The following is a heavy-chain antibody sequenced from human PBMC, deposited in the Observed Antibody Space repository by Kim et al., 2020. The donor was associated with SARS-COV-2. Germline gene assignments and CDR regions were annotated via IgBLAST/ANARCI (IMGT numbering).Heavy chain of an antibody. CDR1: GGSVTSYY. V-gene: IGHV4-59*02. Sequence: SETLSLTCTVSGGSVTSYYWSWIRQPPGKGLEWIGYIYYSGSTDYNPSLDYNPSLKSRVTTSVDTSKNQLSLKLSSVTAADTAVYYCARHGGVAVAGTSAFDIWGQGTMVTVSS. J-gene: IGHJ3*02. CDR2: IYYSGSTDYNPSL. CDR3: ARHGGVAVAGTSAFDI. D-gene: IGHD6-19*01.